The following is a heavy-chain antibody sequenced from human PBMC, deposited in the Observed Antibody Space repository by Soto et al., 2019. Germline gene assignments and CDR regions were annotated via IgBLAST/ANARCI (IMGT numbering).Heavy chain of an antibody. CDR1: GFTFDDYA. V-gene: IGHV3-9*01. D-gene: IGHD6-19*01. Sequence: GGSLRLSCAASGFTFDDYAVHWVRQAPGKGLEWVSGISWNSGSIGYADSVKGRFTISRDNAKNSLYLQMNSLRAEDTALYYCAKSAGIAVAGLDWGQGTLVTVSS. CDR3: AKSAGIAVAGLD. CDR2: ISWNSGSI. J-gene: IGHJ4*02.